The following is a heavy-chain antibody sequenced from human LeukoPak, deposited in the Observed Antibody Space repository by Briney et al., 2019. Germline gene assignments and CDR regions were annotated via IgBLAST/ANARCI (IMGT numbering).Heavy chain of an antibody. CDR2: ISGSGGST. Sequence: GGSLRLSCAASGLIFDDHGMSWVRQAPGKGLEWASTISGSGGSTYYADSVKGRFTISRDNSKNTLYLQMNSLRAEDTAVYYCAKDRVMVDWGQGTLVTVSS. V-gene: IGHV3-23*01. J-gene: IGHJ4*02. CDR3: AKDRVMVD. D-gene: IGHD2-21*01. CDR1: GLIFDDHG.